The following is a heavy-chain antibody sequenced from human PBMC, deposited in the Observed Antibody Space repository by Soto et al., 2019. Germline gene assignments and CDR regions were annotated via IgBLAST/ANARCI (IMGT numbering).Heavy chain of an antibody. CDR1: GYTFTSYG. V-gene: IGHV1-18*01. J-gene: IGHJ4*02. CDR3: ARDQRYYYDSSGFYRWDH. CDR2: ISAYNDNT. D-gene: IGHD3-22*01. Sequence: QVQLVQSGAEVKKPGASVKVSCKASGYTFTSYGFSWVRQAPGQGLEWMGWISAYNDNTNYGQKFQGRVTMTTDTSTSTAYMELRSLRSDDTVVYYCARDQRYYYDSSGFYRWDHWGQGTLVTVSS.